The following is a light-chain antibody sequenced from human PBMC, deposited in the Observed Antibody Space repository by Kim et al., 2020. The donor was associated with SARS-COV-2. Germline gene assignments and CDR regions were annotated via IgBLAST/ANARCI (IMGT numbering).Light chain of an antibody. CDR2: DVF. CDR1: SSDFDYDF. Sequence: PGQSIITSCTAASSDFDYDFISWYQHRPGTPPKLLIYDVFRRPSGVSPRFSGSKSGHTASLTISGLQPEDATDFYCSSYTTSNTLVFGGGTKVTVL. V-gene: IGLV2-14*03. J-gene: IGLJ2*01. CDR3: SSYTTSNTLV.